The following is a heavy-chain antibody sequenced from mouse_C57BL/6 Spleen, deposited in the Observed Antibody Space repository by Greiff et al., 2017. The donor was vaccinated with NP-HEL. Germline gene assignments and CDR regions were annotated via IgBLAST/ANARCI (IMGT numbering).Heavy chain of an antibody. CDR1: GYTFTSYW. D-gene: IGHD1-1*01. CDR2: IYPSDSET. V-gene: IGHV1-61*01. CDR3: AAAVLATGRAMDY. J-gene: IGHJ4*01. Sequence: QVQLQQPGAELVRPGSSVKLSCKASGYTFTSYWMDWVKQRPGQGLEWIGNIYPSDSETYYNQKFKDKATLTVDKSSSTAYMQLSSLTSEVSAVYYYAAAVLATGRAMDYWGQGTSVTVSS.